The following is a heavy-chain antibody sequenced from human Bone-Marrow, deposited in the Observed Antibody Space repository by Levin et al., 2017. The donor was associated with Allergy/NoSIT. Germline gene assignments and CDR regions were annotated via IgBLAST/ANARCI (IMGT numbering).Heavy chain of an antibody. CDR1: GFTFSSYA. V-gene: IGHV3-30-3*01. CDR3: ARDLGIQLYVGNNWFDP. D-gene: IGHD5-18*01. Sequence: GESLKISCAASGFTFSSYAMHWVRQAPGKGLEWVAVISYDGSNKYYADSVKGRFTISRDNSKNTLYLQMNSLRAEDTAVYYCARDLGIQLYVGNNWFDPWGQGTLVTVSS. CDR2: ISYDGSNK. J-gene: IGHJ5*02.